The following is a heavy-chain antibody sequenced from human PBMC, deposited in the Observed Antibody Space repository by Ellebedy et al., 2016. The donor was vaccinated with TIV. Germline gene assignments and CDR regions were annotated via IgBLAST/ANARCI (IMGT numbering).Heavy chain of an antibody. Sequence: PGGSLRLSCAASGFSFSRFPMHWVRQAPGKGLEWVALISSDGNNIYYADSVKGRFAISRDNSKSTLFLKMNSLRPEDTAVYYCARGMWVPVSGTSSYYYFMDAWGKGTTVIVSS. CDR1: GFSFSRFP. D-gene: IGHD5/OR15-5a*01. V-gene: IGHV3-30*09. J-gene: IGHJ6*03. CDR2: ISSDGNNI. CDR3: ARGMWVPVSGTSSYYYFMDA.